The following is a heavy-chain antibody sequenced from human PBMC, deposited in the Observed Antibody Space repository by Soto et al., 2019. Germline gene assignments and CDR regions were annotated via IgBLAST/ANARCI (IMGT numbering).Heavy chain of an antibody. V-gene: IGHV3-23*01. CDR1: GFTFSSYA. CDR2: ISGSGGST. Sequence: EVQLLESGGGLVQPGGSLRLSCAASGFTFSSYAMRWVRQAPGKGLEWVSAISGSGGSTYYADSVKGRFTISRDNSKNTRYLQMNSLRAEDTAVYYCARRGSGSYCDSWGQGTLVTVSS. D-gene: IGHD2-15*01. J-gene: IGHJ4*02. CDR3: ARRGSGSYCDS.